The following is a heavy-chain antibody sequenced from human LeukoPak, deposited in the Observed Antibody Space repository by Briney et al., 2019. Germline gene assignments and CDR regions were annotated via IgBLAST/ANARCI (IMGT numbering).Heavy chain of an antibody. D-gene: IGHD3-3*01. CDR3: ARDGGYDSPRGPPRYYMDV. J-gene: IGHJ6*03. CDR1: GGSISSGSYY. CDR2: IYTSGST. V-gene: IGHV4-61*02. Sequence: SETLSLTCTVSGGSISSGSYYWSWIRQPAGKGLEWIGRIYTSGSTNYNPSLKRRVTISVDTSKNQFSLKLRSVTAADTAVYYCARDGGYDSPRGPPRYYMDVWGKGTTVTVSS.